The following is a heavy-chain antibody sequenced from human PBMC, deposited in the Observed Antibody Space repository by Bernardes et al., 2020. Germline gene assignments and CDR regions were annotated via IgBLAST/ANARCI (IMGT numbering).Heavy chain of an antibody. CDR3: ARLWNPTKDY. CDR1: GGYISGSNW. D-gene: IGHD2-21*01. Sequence: AESLSLTCAVSGGYISGSNWWPCVLQPPGKGLEWIGEIYHSGSTNYNPSLKSRVTIAVDKSKNQFSLKLSSVTAADTAVYYCARLWNPTKDYWGQGTLGTVSS. V-gene: IGHV4-4*02. CDR2: IYHSGST. J-gene: IGHJ4*02.